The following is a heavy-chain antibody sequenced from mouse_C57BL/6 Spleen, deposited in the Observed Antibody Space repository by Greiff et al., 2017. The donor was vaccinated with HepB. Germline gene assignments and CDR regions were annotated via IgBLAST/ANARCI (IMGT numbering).Heavy chain of an antibody. CDR1: GFNIKDYY. J-gene: IGHJ1*03. D-gene: IGHD2-1*01. V-gene: IGHV14-2*01. Sequence: VQLKESGAELVKPGASVKLSCTASGFNIKDYYMHWVKQRTEQGLEWIGRIDPEDGETKYAPKFQGKATITADTSSNTAYLQLSRLTSEDTAVYYCARGPYGNFWYFDVWGTGTTVTVSS. CDR2: IDPEDGET. CDR3: ARGPYGNFWYFDV.